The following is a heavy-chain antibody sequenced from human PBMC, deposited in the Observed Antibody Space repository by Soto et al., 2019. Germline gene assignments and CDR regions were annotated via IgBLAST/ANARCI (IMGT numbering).Heavy chain of an antibody. V-gene: IGHV3-9*01. CDR2: ISWNSGSM. D-gene: IGHD1-20*01. Sequence: ESGGGLVQPGKSLRISCAASGFTFYDFAMHWVRQAPGKGLEWVSGISWNSGSMGYADSVNGRVTISRDNAMNSLYLQMNSLRAEDTALYYCAKDKGYNWNDVAAFDIWGQGTMVTVSS. CDR3: AKDKGYNWNDVAAFDI. J-gene: IGHJ3*02. CDR1: GFTFYDFA.